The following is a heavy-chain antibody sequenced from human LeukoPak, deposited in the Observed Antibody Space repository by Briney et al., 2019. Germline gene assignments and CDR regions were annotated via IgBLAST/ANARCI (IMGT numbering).Heavy chain of an antibody. CDR1: AFTFSSYA. CDR3: ARSPYESYYYYMDV. Sequence: GGSLRLSWPATAFTFSSYAMYWVRQAPGRGLEYVSAISSDGGSTYYANSVKGRFTIFRDNSKNTLYLQMGSLRAEDMAVYYCARSPYESYYYYMDVWGKGTTVTVSS. V-gene: IGHV3-64*01. J-gene: IGHJ6*03. CDR2: ISSDGGST. D-gene: IGHD2-8*01.